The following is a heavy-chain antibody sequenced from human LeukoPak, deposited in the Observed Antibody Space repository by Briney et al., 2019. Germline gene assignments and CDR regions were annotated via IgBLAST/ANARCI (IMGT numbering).Heavy chain of an antibody. CDR1: GYTFTTYD. V-gene: IGHV1-8*03. Sequence: GASVKVSCKASGYTFTTYDINWVRQATGQGIEWMGWMNPNSGNTGYAQKFQGRVTITTDESTSTAYMELSSLRSEDTAVYYCARPYDFWSGYYGAFDIWGQGTMVTVSS. CDR2: MNPNSGNT. J-gene: IGHJ3*02. CDR3: ARPYDFWSGYYGAFDI. D-gene: IGHD3-3*01.